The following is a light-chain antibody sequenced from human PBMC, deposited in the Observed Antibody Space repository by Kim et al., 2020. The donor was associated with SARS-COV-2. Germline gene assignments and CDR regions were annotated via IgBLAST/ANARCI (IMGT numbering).Light chain of an antibody. J-gene: IGKJ2*01. Sequence: EIVMPQSPATLSVSPGERATLSCRASQSVGSNLAWYQQKPGQAPRLHIYGVSTRATGIPARFSGSGSGTEFTLTISSLQSEDFAVYYCQQYKNWPPDTFGQGTKLEI. CDR1: QSVGSN. V-gene: IGKV3-15*01. CDR2: GVS. CDR3: QQYKNWPPDT.